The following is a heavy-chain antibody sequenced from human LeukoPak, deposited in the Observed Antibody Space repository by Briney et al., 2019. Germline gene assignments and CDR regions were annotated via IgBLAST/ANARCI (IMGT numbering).Heavy chain of an antibody. D-gene: IGHD4-23*01. J-gene: IGHJ4*02. CDR2: INHSGST. CDR1: GGSFSGYY. CDR3: ARHETTVVTPFDY. V-gene: IGHV4-34*01. Sequence: KPSETLSLTCAVYGGSFSGYYWSWIRQPPGKGLEWIGEINHSGSTNYNPSLKSRVSISVDTSKNQFSLKLSSVTAADTAVYYCARHETTVVTPFDYWGQGTLVTVSS.